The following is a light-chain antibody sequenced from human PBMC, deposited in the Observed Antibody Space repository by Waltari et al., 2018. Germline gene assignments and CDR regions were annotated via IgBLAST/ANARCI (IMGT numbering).Light chain of an antibody. CDR1: SRDVGGYNY. CDR2: EVT. V-gene: IGLV2-8*01. CDR3: NSYAGRNRLGV. Sequence: QSALTQPPSASGSPGQPVTIPCTGTSRDVGGYNYVPWYQQHPGKAPKLIIYEVTKRPSGVPDRFSGSKSGNTASLTVSGLQADDEADYYCNSYAGRNRLGVFGGGTKVTVL. J-gene: IGLJ2*01.